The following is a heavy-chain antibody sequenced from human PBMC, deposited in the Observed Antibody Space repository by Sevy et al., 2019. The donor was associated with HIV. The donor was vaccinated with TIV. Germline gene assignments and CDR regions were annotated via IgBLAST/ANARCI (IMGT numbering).Heavy chain of an antibody. CDR1: GTSFSSDS. CDR3: ARWRGTRVTMIVVVTTGHFDH. CDR2: INHTGST. D-gene: IGHD3-22*01. V-gene: IGHV4-34*01. Sequence: SETLSLTCTVSGTSFSSDSWTWIRQSPGKGLEWIGEINHTGSTNYNPSLKSRVTISVDTSKNQFSLKLTSVTAADTAIYYCARWRGTRVTMIVVVTTGHFDHWGQGTLVTVSS. J-gene: IGHJ4*02.